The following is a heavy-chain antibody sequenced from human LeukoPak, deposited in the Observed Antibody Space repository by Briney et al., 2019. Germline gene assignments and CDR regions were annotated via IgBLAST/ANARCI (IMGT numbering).Heavy chain of an antibody. CDR2: IFNSGTT. J-gene: IGHJ4*02. Sequence: PSETLSLTCTVSGGSINSGSYYWSWVRPPAGKGLEWIGRIFNSGTTNYKPSLKSRVTISVDTSKNQFSLKLSSVTAADTAVYYCARNRPWYYDSSGLDYWGQGTLVTVSS. CDR1: GGSINSGSYY. CDR3: ARNRPWYYDSSGLDY. D-gene: IGHD3-22*01. V-gene: IGHV4-61*02.